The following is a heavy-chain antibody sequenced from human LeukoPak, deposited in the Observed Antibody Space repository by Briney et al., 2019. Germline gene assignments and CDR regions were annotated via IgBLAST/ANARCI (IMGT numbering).Heavy chain of an antibody. Sequence: ASVKVSCKASGYTFTSYDINWVRQAPGQGLEWMGWMNPNSGNTGYAQKLQGRVTITRNTSISTAYMELSSLRSEDTAVYYCARVGWSGYYPLDYWGQGTLVTVSS. CDR2: MNPNSGNT. CDR1: GYTFTSYD. J-gene: IGHJ4*02. CDR3: ARVGWSGYYPLDY. D-gene: IGHD3-3*01. V-gene: IGHV1-8*03.